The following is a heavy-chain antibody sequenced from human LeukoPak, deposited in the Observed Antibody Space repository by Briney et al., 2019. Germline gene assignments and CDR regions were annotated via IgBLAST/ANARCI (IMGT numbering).Heavy chain of an antibody. CDR2: LSSSGDTT. J-gene: IGHJ5*02. V-gene: IGHV3-23*01. CDR1: GFIFNNYA. D-gene: IGHD1-26*01. Sequence: PGGSLRLSCAASGFIFNNYAMSWVRQAAGKELEWVSSLSSSGDTTYYSDSVKGRFTISRDNSKNTVYLRMNSLRAEDTAIYYCAKPGGGNYFTHNYFHPWGQGTLVTVSS. CDR3: AKPGGGNYFTHNYFHP.